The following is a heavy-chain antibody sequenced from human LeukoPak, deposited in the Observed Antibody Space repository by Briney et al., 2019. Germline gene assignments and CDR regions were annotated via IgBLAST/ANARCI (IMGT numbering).Heavy chain of an antibody. D-gene: IGHD6-13*01. J-gene: IGHJ4*02. CDR2: ISSSSSTI. Sequence: GGSLRLSCAASGFTCSTYSMNWVRQAPGKELEWVSYISSSSSTIYYADSVKGRFTISRDNAKNSLYLQMNSLRDEDTAVYYCATLKFIVTTGTVPADYWGQGTLVTVSS. CDR3: ATLKFIVTTGTVPADY. CDR1: GFTCSTYS. V-gene: IGHV3-48*02.